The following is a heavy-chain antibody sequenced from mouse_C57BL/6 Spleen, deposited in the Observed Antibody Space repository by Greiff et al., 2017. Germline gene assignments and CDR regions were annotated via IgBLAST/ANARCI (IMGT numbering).Heavy chain of an antibody. Sequence: VQLQQSGAELVKPGASVKLSCTASGFNIKDYYMPWVKQRTEQGLEWIGRIDPEDGETTYDPKFKGQATITADTSSNTAYLQLSSLTSEDTAVYYCARDDYGSSSRYGDVWGTGTTVTVSS. J-gene: IGHJ1*03. V-gene: IGHV14-2*01. CDR3: ARDDYGSSSRYGDV. D-gene: IGHD1-1*01. CDR1: GFNIKDYY. CDR2: IDPEDGET.